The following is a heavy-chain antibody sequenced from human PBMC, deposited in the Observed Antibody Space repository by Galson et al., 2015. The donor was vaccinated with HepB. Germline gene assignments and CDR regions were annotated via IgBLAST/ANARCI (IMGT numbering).Heavy chain of an antibody. CDR1: GFSFSSHG. V-gene: IGHV3-33*01. CDR2: TVYGETIE. Sequence: SLRLSCAASGFSFSSHGMHWVRQDPGKGLEWVAVTVYGETIEYYADSVKGRFTISRDTSKNTVYLQMNSLRVEDTAVYYCAREQGYGGYRTADYWGQGTLVTVSS. D-gene: IGHD4-17*01. CDR3: AREQGYGGYRTADY. J-gene: IGHJ4*02.